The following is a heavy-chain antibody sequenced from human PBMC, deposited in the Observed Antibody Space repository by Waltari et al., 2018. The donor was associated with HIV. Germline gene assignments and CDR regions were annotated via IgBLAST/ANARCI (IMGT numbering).Heavy chain of an antibody. J-gene: IGHJ4*02. CDR2: ISYDGSNK. D-gene: IGHD2-2*02. V-gene: IGHV3-30*04. Sequence: QVQLVESGGGVVQPGRSLRPSCAASGFPFSSYALHWVRQPPGKGLEWVAVISYDGSNKYYADSVKGRFTISRDNSKNTLYLQMNSLRAEDTAVYYCARGGGQMASYTGVDYWGQGTLVTVSS. CDR3: ARGGGQMASYTGVDY. CDR1: GFPFSSYA.